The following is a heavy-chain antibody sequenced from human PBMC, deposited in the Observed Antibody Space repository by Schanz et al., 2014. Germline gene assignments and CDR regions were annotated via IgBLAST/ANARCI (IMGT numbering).Heavy chain of an antibody. CDR2: VHSSGST. J-gene: IGHJ5*02. Sequence: QVQLQESGPGLVKPSETLSLTCTVSGGSIRGYYCSWIRQPPGKGLEWIGYVHSSGSTNYNSSLKSQFTIPGDPSKNRFSLKLGSGTAADTAVYYCARHLPGGYNNHGWFDPWGQGTLVTVSS. D-gene: IGHD4-4*01. CDR1: GGSIRGYY. V-gene: IGHV4-59*08. CDR3: ARHLPGGYNNHGWFDP.